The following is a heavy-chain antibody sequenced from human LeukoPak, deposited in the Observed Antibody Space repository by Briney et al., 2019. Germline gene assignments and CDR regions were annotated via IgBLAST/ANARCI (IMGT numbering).Heavy chain of an antibody. CDR2: ISSSSYT. V-gene: IGHV3-21*01. CDR1: GFTFSSYS. D-gene: IGHD2/OR15-2a*01. CDR3: ARVLSPYNWFDP. J-gene: IGHJ5*02. Sequence: GGSLRLSCAASGFTFSSYSMNWVRQAPGKGLEWVSSISSSSYTYYADSVKGRFTISRDNAKNSLYLQMNSLRAEDTAVYYCARVLSPYNWFDPWGQGTLVTVSS.